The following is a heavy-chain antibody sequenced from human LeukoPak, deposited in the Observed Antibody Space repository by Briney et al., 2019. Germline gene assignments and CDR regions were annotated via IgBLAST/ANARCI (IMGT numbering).Heavy chain of an antibody. V-gene: IGHV3-7*03. CDR3: AKDAQPRSRWFDP. J-gene: IGHJ5*02. D-gene: IGHD3-16*01. CDR2: IKQDGSEK. Sequence: NIKQDGSEKYYVDSVKGRFTISRDNAKNSLYLQMNTLRAEDTAMYYCAKDAQPRSRWFDPWGQGTLVTVSS.